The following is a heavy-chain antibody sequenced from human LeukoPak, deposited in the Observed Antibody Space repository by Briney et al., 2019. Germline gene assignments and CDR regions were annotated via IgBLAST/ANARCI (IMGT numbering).Heavy chain of an antibody. J-gene: IGHJ4*02. Sequence: PGGSLRLSCAASGFTFSSYSMNWVRQAPGKGLEWVSSISSSSSYIYYADSVKGRFTISRDNAKSSLYLQMNSLRAEDTAVYYCARDEYFPGIAEAGLDYWGQGTLVTVSS. CDR3: ARDEYFPGIAEAGLDY. V-gene: IGHV3-21*01. CDR2: ISSSSSYI. CDR1: GFTFSSYS. D-gene: IGHD6-13*01.